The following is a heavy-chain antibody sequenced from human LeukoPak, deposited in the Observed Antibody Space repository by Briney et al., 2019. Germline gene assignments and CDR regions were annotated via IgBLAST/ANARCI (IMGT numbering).Heavy chain of an antibody. D-gene: IGHD2-2*01. CDR1: GGTFSSYA. CDR3: AREGEYCSSNSCYGPNWFDP. V-gene: IGHV1-69*01. Sequence: SVKVSCKASGGTFSSYAISWVRQAPGQGLEWMGGIIPIFGTANYAQKFQGRVTITADESTSTAYMELSSLRSEDTAVYYCAREGEYCSSNSCYGPNWFDPWGQGTLVSVCS. J-gene: IGHJ5*02. CDR2: IIPIFGTA.